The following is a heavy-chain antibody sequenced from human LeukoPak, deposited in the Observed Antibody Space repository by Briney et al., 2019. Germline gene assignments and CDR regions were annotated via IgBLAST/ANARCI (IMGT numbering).Heavy chain of an antibody. CDR1: AFTFNSYS. CDR2: ITSTSVST. D-gene: IGHD3-10*01. Sequence: RPGGSLRLSCAASAFTFNSYSMSWVRQAPGKGLEWVASITSTSVSTYYADSVKGRFTISRDNAKNSLYLQMNSLRAEDTAVYYCARVGGEFWVWFGEATVYFDYWGQGTLVTVSS. V-gene: IGHV3-21*01. J-gene: IGHJ4*02. CDR3: ARVGGEFWVWFGEATVYFDY.